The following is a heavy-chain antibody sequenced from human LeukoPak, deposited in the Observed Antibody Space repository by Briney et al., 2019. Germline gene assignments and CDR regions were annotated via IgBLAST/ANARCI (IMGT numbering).Heavy chain of an antibody. D-gene: IGHD3-10*01. CDR1: GFTFSSYA. CDR2: ISGSGGST. V-gene: IGHV3-23*01. J-gene: IGHJ4*02. Sequence: GGSLRLSCAASGFTFSSYAMSWVRQAPRKGLEWVSAISGSGGSTYYADSVKGRFTISRDNSKNTLYLQMNSLRAEDTAVYYCAKRYQLWFGELLFDYWGQGTLVTVSS. CDR3: AKRYQLWFGELLFDY.